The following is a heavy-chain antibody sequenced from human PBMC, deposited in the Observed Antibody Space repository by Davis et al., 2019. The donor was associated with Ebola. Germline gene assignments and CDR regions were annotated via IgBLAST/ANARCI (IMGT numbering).Heavy chain of an antibody. CDR3: TTDMYYDFWSGYPEGDY. CDR2: IKSKTDGGTT. D-gene: IGHD3-3*01. J-gene: IGHJ4*02. Sequence: GGSLRLSCAASGFTFSNAWMSWVRQAPGKGLEWVGRIKSKTDGGTTDYAAPVKGRFTISRDDSKNTLYLQMNSLKTEDTAVYYCTTDMYYDFWSGYPEGDYWGQGTLVTVSS. V-gene: IGHV3-15*01. CDR1: GFTFSNAW.